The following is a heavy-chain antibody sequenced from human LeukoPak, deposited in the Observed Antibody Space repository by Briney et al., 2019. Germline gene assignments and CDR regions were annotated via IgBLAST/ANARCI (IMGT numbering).Heavy chain of an antibody. D-gene: IGHD1-20*01. V-gene: IGHV3-21*01. Sequence: GVSLRLSCAASGFTFSSCSMNWVRQAPGKGLEWVSSISSSSSYIYYADSVKGRFTISRDNAKNSLYLQMNSLRAEDTAVYYCARGPNWNDEDYWGQGTLVTVSS. J-gene: IGHJ4*02. CDR3: ARGPNWNDEDY. CDR2: ISSSSSYI. CDR1: GFTFSSCS.